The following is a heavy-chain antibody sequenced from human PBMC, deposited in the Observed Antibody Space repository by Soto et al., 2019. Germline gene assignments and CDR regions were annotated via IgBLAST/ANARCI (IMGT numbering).Heavy chain of an antibody. D-gene: IGHD6-13*01. V-gene: IGHV4-59*01. Sequence: ETLSLTCTVSGGSISSYYWSWIRQPPGKGLEWIGYIYYSGSTNYNPSLKSRVTISVDTSKNQFSLKLSSVTAADTAVYYCARVGYSSSAKNYYYYGMDVWGQGTTVTVSS. CDR1: GGSISSYY. J-gene: IGHJ6*02. CDR2: IYYSGST. CDR3: ARVGYSSSAKNYYYYGMDV.